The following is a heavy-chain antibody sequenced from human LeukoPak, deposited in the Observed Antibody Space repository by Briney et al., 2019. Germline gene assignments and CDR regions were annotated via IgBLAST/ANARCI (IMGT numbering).Heavy chain of an antibody. V-gene: IGHV3-30*14. CDR1: GFTFSSYA. Sequence: GRSLRLSCAASGFTFSSYAMHWVRQAPGKGLEWVAFIRYDGSNKYYADSVKGRFTISRDNSKNTLYLQMNSLRAEDTAVYYCARAVPDYYDSSGYFGSIDYWGQGTLVTVSS. CDR2: IRYDGSNK. CDR3: ARAVPDYYDSSGYFGSIDY. D-gene: IGHD3-22*01. J-gene: IGHJ4*02.